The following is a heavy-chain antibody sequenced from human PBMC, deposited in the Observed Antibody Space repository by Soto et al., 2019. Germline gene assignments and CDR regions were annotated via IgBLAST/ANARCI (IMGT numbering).Heavy chain of an antibody. Sequence: SETLSLTCTVSGGSISSYYWSWIRQPPGKGLEWIGYIYYSGSTNYNPSLKSRVTISVDTSKNQFSLKLSSVTAADTAVYYCARASSGWFIDYWGQGTLVTVS. CDR2: IYYSGST. CDR3: ARASSGWFIDY. CDR1: GGSISSYY. V-gene: IGHV4-59*01. J-gene: IGHJ4*02. D-gene: IGHD6-19*01.